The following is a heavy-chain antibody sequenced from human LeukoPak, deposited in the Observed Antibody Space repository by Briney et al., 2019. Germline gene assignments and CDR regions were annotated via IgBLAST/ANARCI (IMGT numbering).Heavy chain of an antibody. CDR1: GGSISSYY. CDR3: ARDSGSGRTFDY. CDR2: IYYSGST. J-gene: IGHJ4*01. D-gene: IGHD3-10*01. Sequence: SETLSLTCTVSGGSISSYYWSWIRQPPGKGLEWIGYIYYSGSTNYNPSLKSRVTISVDTSKNQFSLKLSSVTAADTAVYYCARDSGSGRTFDYWGHGTLVTVSS. V-gene: IGHV4-59*01.